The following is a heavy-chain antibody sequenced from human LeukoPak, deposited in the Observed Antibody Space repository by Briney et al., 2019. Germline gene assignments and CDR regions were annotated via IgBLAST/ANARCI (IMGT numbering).Heavy chain of an antibody. V-gene: IGHV3-30-3*01. CDR2: ISYDGGNK. Sequence: PGGSLRLSCAASGFTLSSYAMHWARQAPGKGLEWVAVISYDGGNKYYADSVKGRFSISRDNSKSTLYLQMNSLRPEDTAVYYCARRSSGWYGDYWGQGTLVTVSS. CDR3: ARRSSGWYGDY. CDR1: GFTLSSYA. J-gene: IGHJ4*02. D-gene: IGHD6-19*01.